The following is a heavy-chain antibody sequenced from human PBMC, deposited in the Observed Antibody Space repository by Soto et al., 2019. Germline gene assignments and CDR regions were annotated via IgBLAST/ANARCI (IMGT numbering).Heavy chain of an antibody. Sequence: ASVKVHCKACGYTFTSYGSSWVRQAPGQGLEWMGWISAYNGNTNYAQKLQGRVTMTTDTSTSTAYMELRSLRSDDTAVYYCARDSALLWFGELLPYYFDYWGQGTLVTVSS. CDR3: ARDSALLWFGELLPYYFDY. D-gene: IGHD3-10*01. CDR1: GYTFTSYG. J-gene: IGHJ4*02. CDR2: ISAYNGNT. V-gene: IGHV1-18*01.